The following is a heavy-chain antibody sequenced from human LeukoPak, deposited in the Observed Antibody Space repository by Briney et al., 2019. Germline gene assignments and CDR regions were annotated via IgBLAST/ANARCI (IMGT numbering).Heavy chain of an antibody. D-gene: IGHD4-17*01. J-gene: IGHJ4*02. V-gene: IGHV3-49*03. CDR1: GFTFGDYG. CDR2: IRSKAYGGTT. CDR3: TRDADGDYEVVDY. Sequence: GGSLRLSCTASGFTFGDYGMSWFRQAPGKGLEWVGSIRSKAYGGTTEYAASVKGRFTISRDDSKSIAYLQMNSLKTEDTAVYYCTRDADGDYEVVDYWGQGTLVIVSS.